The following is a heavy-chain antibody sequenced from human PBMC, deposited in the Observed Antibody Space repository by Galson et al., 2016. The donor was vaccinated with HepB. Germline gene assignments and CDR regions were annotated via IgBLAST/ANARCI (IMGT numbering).Heavy chain of an antibody. CDR2: IGGSNDNT. J-gene: IGHJ4*02. Sequence: SLRLSCAASGFGLGGNAMTWVCQAPGKGLEWVAGIGGSNDNTHYADSVKGRFTISRDKSKNTLDLQMNTLRAEDTAVYFCAKDLLGWSFDYWGQGALVSVSS. CDR3: AKDLLGWSFDY. V-gene: IGHV3-23*01. CDR1: GFGLGGNA. D-gene: IGHD2-15*01.